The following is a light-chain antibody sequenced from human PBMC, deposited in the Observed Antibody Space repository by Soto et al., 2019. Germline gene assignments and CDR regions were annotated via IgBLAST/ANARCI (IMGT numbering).Light chain of an antibody. CDR1: QSVSSSY. CDR2: GAS. V-gene: IGKV3-20*01. J-gene: IGKJ1*01. Sequence: EIVLTQSPGTLSLSPGERATLSCRASQSVSSSYLAWYQQKPGQAPRLLIYGASSRATGIPDRFSGSGSGTDFTLTISRLEPEDFAVYYCQQYGGSPRTFGQGTKVELK. CDR3: QQYGGSPRT.